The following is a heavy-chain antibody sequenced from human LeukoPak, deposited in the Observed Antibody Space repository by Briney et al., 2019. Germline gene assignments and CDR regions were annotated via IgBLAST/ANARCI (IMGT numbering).Heavy chain of an antibody. CDR3: ARGSVVVVAATRANYYYYYMDV. CDR2: IYTSGST. CDR1: GYSISSGYY. V-gene: IGHV4-4*07. Sequence: SETLSLTCAVSGYSISSGYYWGWIRQPAGKGLEWIGRIYTSGSTNYNPSLKSRVTMSVDTSKNQFSLKLSSVTAADTAVYYCARGSVVVVAATRANYYYYYMDVWGKGTTVTVSS. J-gene: IGHJ6*03. D-gene: IGHD2-15*01.